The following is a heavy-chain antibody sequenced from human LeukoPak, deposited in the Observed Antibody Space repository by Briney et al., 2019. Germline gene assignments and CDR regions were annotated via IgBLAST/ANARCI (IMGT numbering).Heavy chain of an antibody. D-gene: IGHD2/OR15-2a*01. CDR2: IYTSGST. Sequence: LSLTCXVSGGSIRTYYWSWIRQPPGKGLEGIGYIYTSGSTNYTPSLKSRVTMSLDTSENQFSLKLSSVTAADTAVYYCARGDFYRYYFDYWGQGTLVTVSS. CDR1: GGSIRTYY. V-gene: IGHV4-4*09. CDR3: ARGDFYRYYFDY. J-gene: IGHJ4*02.